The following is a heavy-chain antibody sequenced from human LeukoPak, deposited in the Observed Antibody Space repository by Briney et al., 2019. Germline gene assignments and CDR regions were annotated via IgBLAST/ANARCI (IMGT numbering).Heavy chain of an antibody. CDR1: GGSFSGYY. CDR2: INHSGST. J-gene: IGHJ4*02. Sequence: PSETLSLTCAVYGGSFSGYYWSRIRQPPGKGLEWIGEINHSGSTNYNPSLKSRVTVSVDTSKNQFSLKLSSVTAADTAVYYCARRGYCSGGSCYYSDWGQGTLVTVSP. D-gene: IGHD2-15*01. CDR3: ARRGYCSGGSCYYSD. V-gene: IGHV4-34*01.